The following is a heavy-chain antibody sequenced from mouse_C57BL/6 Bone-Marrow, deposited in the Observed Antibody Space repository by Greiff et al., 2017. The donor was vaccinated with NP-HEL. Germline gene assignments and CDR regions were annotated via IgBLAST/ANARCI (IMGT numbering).Heavy chain of an antibody. CDR1: GFNIKDYY. Sequence: VHVKQSGAELVRPGASVKLSCTASGFNIKDYYMHWVKQRPEQGLEWIGRIDPEDGDTEYAPKFQGKATMTADTSSNTAYLQLSSLTSEDTAVYYCTSYGSSLDYWGQGTTLTVSS. D-gene: IGHD1-1*01. CDR3: TSYGSSLDY. J-gene: IGHJ2*01. V-gene: IGHV14-1*01. CDR2: IDPEDGDT.